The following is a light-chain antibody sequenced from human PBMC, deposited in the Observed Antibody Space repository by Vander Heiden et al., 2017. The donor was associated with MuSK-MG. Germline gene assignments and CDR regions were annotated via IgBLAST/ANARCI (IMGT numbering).Light chain of an antibody. CDR3: QSYDNGLSGVV. Sequence: QSALTQPPSVSGAPGQTVTISCIGSSSNIGAGYDVHWYQQLPGTAPKLLIDANNNRPSGVPDRFSGSKSGTSVSLAITGLQAEDEADYDCQSYDNGLSGVVFGGGTKLTVL. CDR1: SSNIGAGYD. J-gene: IGLJ2*01. CDR2: ANN. V-gene: IGLV1-40*01.